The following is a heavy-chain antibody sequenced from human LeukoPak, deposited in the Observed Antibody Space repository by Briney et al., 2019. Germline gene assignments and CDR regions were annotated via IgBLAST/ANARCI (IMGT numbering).Heavy chain of an antibody. Sequence: PGGSLRLSCAASGFTFSSYSMNWVRQAPGKGLEWVSYISSSSSTIYYADSVKGRFTISRDNAKNSLYLQMNSLRDEDTAVYYCARGPPVLRYFDWPPGYYFDYWGQGTLVTVSS. CDR3: ARGPPVLRYFDWPPGYYFDY. J-gene: IGHJ4*02. CDR1: GFTFSSYS. D-gene: IGHD3-9*01. CDR2: ISSSSSTI. V-gene: IGHV3-48*02.